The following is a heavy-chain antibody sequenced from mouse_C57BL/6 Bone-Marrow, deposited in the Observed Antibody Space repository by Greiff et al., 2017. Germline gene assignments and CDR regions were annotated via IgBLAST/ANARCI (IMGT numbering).Heavy chain of an antibody. CDR1: GYTFTDYY. Sequence: VQLQQSGPELVKPGASVKISCKASGYTFTDYYMNWVKQSHGKSLEWIGDINPNNGGTSYNQKFKGKATLNVDKSSSTAYMELRSLTSEYSAVYYCARYGGVYYDYDDAYWGQGTLVTVSA. CDR3: ARYGGVYYDYDDAY. CDR2: INPNNGGT. D-gene: IGHD2-4*01. J-gene: IGHJ3*01. V-gene: IGHV1-26*01.